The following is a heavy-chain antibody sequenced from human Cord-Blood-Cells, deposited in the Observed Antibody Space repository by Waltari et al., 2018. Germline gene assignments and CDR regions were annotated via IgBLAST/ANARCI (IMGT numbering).Heavy chain of an antibody. V-gene: IGHV4-34*01. CDR3: ARGRWYFDL. CDR2: INHSGST. CDR1: GGSFSGYY. Sequence: QVQLHQWGAGLLRPSETLSLTCAVYGGSFSGYYWSWIRQTPGKGLEWIGAINHSGSTNYNPSLKSRVTISVDTSKNQFSLKLSSVTAADTAVYYCARGRWYFDLWGRGTLVTVSS. J-gene: IGHJ2*01.